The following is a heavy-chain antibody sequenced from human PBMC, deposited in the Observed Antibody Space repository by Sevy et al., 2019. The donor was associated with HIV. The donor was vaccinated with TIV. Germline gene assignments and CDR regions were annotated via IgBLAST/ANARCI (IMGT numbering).Heavy chain of an antibody. Sequence: GGSLRLSCAASGLTFSSYPMHWLRQAPGKGLEWVAFISYDGSNKYYADSVKGRLTISRDNSKNTLYVQMNSLRAEDTAVFYCGRDREMGNYYDSSGSIDYWGQGTLVTVSS. J-gene: IGHJ4*02. CDR2: ISYDGSNK. D-gene: IGHD3-22*01. V-gene: IGHV3-30*04. CDR3: GRDREMGNYYDSSGSIDY. CDR1: GLTFSSYP.